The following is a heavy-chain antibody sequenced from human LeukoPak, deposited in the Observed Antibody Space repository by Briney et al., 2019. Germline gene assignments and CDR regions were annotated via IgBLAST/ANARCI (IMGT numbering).Heavy chain of an antibody. D-gene: IGHD6-19*01. CDR2: ISAYSGNT. Sequence: ASVKVSCKASGYTFTSYGISWVRQAPGQGLEWMGWISAYSGNTNYAQKLQGRVTMTTDTSTSTAYMELRSLRSDDTAVYYCARVGRAAAVAGTYYYGMDVWGQGTTVTVSS. V-gene: IGHV1-18*01. CDR3: ARVGRAAAVAGTYYYGMDV. CDR1: GYTFTSYG. J-gene: IGHJ6*02.